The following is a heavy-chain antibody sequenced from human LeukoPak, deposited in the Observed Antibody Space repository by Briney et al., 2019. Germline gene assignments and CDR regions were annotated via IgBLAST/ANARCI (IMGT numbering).Heavy chain of an antibody. CDR1: GGSISSSSYY. CDR3: ASSAAVQLERRPPGFDP. Sequence: SETLSLTCTVSGGSISSSSYYWGWIRQPPGKGLEWIGSTYYSGSTYYNPSLKSRVTISVDTSKNQFSLKLSSVTAADTAVYYCASSAAVQLERRPPGFDPWGQGTLVTVSS. D-gene: IGHD1-1*01. J-gene: IGHJ5*02. V-gene: IGHV4-39*07. CDR2: TYYSGST.